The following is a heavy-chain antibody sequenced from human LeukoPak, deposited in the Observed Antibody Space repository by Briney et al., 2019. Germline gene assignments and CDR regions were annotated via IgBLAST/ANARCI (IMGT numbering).Heavy chain of an antibody. CDR1: GFTFISAW. J-gene: IGHJ4*02. Sequence: PGGSLRLSCAASGFTFISAWMSWVRQAPGKGLVWVSRISSDGANANYADSVKGRFTISRDNAKNTLYLQMNSLRAEDTAVYYCVLLSLTPGWGQGTLVTVSS. CDR3: VLLSLTPG. CDR2: ISSDGANA. D-gene: IGHD3-10*01. V-gene: IGHV3-74*01.